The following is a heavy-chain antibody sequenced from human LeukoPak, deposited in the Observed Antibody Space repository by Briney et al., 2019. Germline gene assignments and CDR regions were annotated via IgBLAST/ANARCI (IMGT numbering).Heavy chain of an antibody. Sequence: SVKVSCKASGGTFSSYAISWVRQAPGQGLEWMGGIIPILGIANYAQKFQGRVTITADKSTSTAYMELSSLRSEDTAVYYCARDRGGGWNYYYYYGMDVWGQGTTVTVSS. CDR3: ARDRGGGWNYYYYYGMDV. V-gene: IGHV1-69*10. CDR1: GGTFSSYA. J-gene: IGHJ6*02. D-gene: IGHD2-21*01. CDR2: IIPILGIA.